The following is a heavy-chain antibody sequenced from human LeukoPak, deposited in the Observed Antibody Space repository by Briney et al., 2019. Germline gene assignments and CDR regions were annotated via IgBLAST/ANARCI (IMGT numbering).Heavy chain of an antibody. D-gene: IGHD1-14*01. Sequence: GGSLRLSCTASGFTFSSYAMSWVRQAPGKGLESVSTFSGSGGSTHYADSVKGRFTISRDNSKNTRDLQMNSLRAEDTAVYSCAKSGINRFDYWGQGTLVTVSS. CDR2: FSGSGGST. CDR1: GFTFSSYA. J-gene: IGHJ4*02. V-gene: IGHV3-23*01. CDR3: AKSGINRFDY.